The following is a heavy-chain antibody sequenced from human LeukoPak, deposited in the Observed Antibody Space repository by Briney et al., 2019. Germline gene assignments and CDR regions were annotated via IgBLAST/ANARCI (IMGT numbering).Heavy chain of an antibody. CDR1: GFTFSHYL. V-gene: IGHV3-74*01. D-gene: IGHD2-8*01. CDR3: GRGGNGIDI. J-gene: IGHJ3*02. CDR2: INSDESNT. Sequence: GGSLRLSCAASGFTFSHYLMHWVRQAPGKGLVWVSRINSDESNTNSYADSVKGRFIISRDNAKNTLYLQMNSLRAEDTAVYFCGRGGNGIDIWGQGTTVVVSS.